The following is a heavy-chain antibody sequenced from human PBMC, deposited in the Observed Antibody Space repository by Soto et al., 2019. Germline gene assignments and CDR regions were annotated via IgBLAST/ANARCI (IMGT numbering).Heavy chain of an antibody. CDR2: IYWDDDK. CDR3: AHSPFYYDSSRDFHI. J-gene: IGHJ3*02. V-gene: IGHV2-5*02. CDR1: VFSLSTSGVG. D-gene: IGHD3-22*01. Sequence: QITFKESGPTLVKPTQTLTLTCSLSVFSLSTSGVGVGWIRQPPGKALEWLALIYWDDDKHYSPSLETRLTLTKDPSKDQVVLTMSNMDPVDTATYYCAHSPFYYDSSRDFHIWGHGTFGAVSS.